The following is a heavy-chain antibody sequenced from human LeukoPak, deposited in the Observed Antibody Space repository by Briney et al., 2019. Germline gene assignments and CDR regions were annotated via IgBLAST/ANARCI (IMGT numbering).Heavy chain of an antibody. CDR1: GYTFTGYY. V-gene: IGHV1-2*02. CDR3: AREGRIVVVPAAINYYYGMDV. Sequence: ASVKVSCKASGYTFTGYYMHWVRQAPGQGLEWMGWINPNSGGTNYAQKFQGRVTMTRDTSISTAYMELSRLRSDDTAVYYCAREGRIVVVPAAINYYYGMDVWGQGTTVTVSS. D-gene: IGHD2-2*01. CDR2: INPNSGGT. J-gene: IGHJ6*02.